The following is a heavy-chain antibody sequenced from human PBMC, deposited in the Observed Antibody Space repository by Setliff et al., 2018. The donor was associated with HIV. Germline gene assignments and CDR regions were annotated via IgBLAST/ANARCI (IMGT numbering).Heavy chain of an antibody. Sequence: ASVKVSCKASGYTFFSYGISWVRQAPGQGLEWMGWINPYNGNTDYAQMVRGRVTMTTDTSTSTAYMELRSLRSDDTAVYYCVRGVTRDSSGYYRDEYFQHWGQGTLVTVSS. CDR2: INPYNGNT. CDR1: GYTFFSYG. D-gene: IGHD3-22*01. CDR3: VRGVTRDSSGYYRDEYFQH. J-gene: IGHJ1*01. V-gene: IGHV1-18*01.